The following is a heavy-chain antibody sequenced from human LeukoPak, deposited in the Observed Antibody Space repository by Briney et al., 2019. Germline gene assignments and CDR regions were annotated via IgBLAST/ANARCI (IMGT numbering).Heavy chain of an antibody. CDR2: ISAYNGNT. D-gene: IGHD3-9*01. V-gene: IGHV1-18*04. J-gene: IGHJ4*01. CDR1: GYTFTRYG. CDR3: ARGYDILTGYYKGQGQYYFDY. Sequence: ASVKVSCKASGYTFTRYGISWVRQAPGQGLEWMGWISAYNGNTNYAQKLQGRVTMTTDTSTSTAYMELRSLRSDDTAVYYCARGYDILTGYYKGQGQYYFDYWVHGTLVTVSS.